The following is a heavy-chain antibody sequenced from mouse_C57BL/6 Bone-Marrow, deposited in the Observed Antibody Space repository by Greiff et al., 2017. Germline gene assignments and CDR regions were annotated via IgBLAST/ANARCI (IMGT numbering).Heavy chain of an antibody. Sequence: VQLQQSGAELVKPVASVKMSCKASGYTFTSYWITWVKQRPGQGLEWIGDIYPTSGRTNYNEKFKSKAILTVDTSSNTAYMQLSSLTSEDSAVFYCARSGPLGRSFDYWGQGTTLTVSS. CDR2: IYPTSGRT. V-gene: IGHV1-55*01. D-gene: IGHD4-1*01. CDR3: ARSGPLGRSFDY. J-gene: IGHJ2*01. CDR1: GYTFTSYW.